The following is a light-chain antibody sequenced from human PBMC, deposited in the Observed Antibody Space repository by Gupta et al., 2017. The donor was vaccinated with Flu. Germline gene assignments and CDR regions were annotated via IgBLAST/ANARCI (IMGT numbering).Light chain of an antibody. Sequence: DIQLTQSPSSLSASVGDRVTITCQASQDISDFLNWYQQKPGKAPKLLIYDASSLERGVPSRFSGSGSGTDFTLTISSLQPEDFATYYCQQYDNFPPSSFGQGTKVGIK. CDR2: DAS. CDR3: QQYDNFPPSS. CDR1: QDISDF. V-gene: IGKV1-33*01. J-gene: IGKJ2*01.